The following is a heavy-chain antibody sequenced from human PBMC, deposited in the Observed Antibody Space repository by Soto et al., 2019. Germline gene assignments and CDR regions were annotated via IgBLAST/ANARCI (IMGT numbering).Heavy chain of an antibody. CDR1: GFTFSSYG. D-gene: IGHD2-15*01. Sequence: GGSLRLSCAASGFTFSSYGMSWVRQALGKGLEWVSVISGSGGSTYYADSVKGRFTISRDNSKNTLYLQMSSLRAEDTAVYYCSRNCTGGRCLLHWGQGTLVTVSS. CDR2: ISGSGGST. V-gene: IGHV3-23*01. CDR3: SRNCTGGRCLLH. J-gene: IGHJ4*01.